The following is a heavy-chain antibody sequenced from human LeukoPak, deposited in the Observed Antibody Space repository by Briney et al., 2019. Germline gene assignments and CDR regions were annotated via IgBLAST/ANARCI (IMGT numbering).Heavy chain of an antibody. CDR2: ISYDGSNK. V-gene: IGHV3-30-3*01. Sequence: GGSLRLSCAASGFTFSSYAMHWVRQAPGRGLEWVAVISYDGSNKYYADSVKGRFTISRDNSKNTLYLQMNSLRAEDTAVYYCARVGHCSSTSCSFNYYGMDVWGQGTTVTVSS. D-gene: IGHD2-2*01. CDR3: ARVGHCSSTSCSFNYYGMDV. J-gene: IGHJ6*02. CDR1: GFTFSSYA.